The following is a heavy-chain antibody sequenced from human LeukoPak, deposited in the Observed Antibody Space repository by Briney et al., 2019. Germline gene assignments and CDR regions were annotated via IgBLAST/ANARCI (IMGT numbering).Heavy chain of an antibody. J-gene: IGHJ4*02. CDR2: ISSSSSYI. CDR1: GFTFSSYS. D-gene: IGHD5-18*01. CDR3: ARWDTGPGDY. V-gene: IGHV3-21*01. Sequence: GGSLRLSCAASGFTFSSYSMDWVRQAPGKGLEWVSSISSSSSYIYYSDSVKGRFTMSRDNAKNSLYLQMNSMRAEDTAVYYCARWDTGPGDYWGQGTLVTVSS.